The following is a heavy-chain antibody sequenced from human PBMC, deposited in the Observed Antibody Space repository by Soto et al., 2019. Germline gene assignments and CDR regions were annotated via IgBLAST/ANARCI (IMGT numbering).Heavy chain of an antibody. Sequence: PSETLSLTCSVSGDSITNGDYYWSWIRQPPGKGLEWIGYIYYSGSTYYNPSLKSQASISVDTSKNQFSLKMRSVTAADTAIYHCARNLRGGTIFFDYWGPGALVTVSS. D-gene: IGHD1-7*01. CDR3: ARNLRGGTIFFDY. CDR2: IYYSGST. CDR1: GDSITNGDYY. J-gene: IGHJ4*02. V-gene: IGHV4-30-4*08.